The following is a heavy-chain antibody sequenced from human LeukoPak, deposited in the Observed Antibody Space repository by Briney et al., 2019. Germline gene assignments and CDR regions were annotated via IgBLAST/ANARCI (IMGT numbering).Heavy chain of an antibody. V-gene: IGHV3-74*01. J-gene: IGHJ5*02. CDR1: GFTFSSYW. Sequence: PGGSLRLSCAASGFTFSSYWMHWVRQAPGKGLVWVSRIDIDGSSTTYADSVKGRFTISRDNAKNTLYLQMSNLRAEDTAVYYCARDRPHNWFGPWGQGTLVTVSS. CDR2: IDIDGSST. CDR3: ARDRPHNWFGP.